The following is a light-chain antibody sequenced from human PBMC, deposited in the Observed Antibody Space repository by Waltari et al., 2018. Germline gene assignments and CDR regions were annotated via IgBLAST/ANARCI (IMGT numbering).Light chain of an antibody. V-gene: IGLV1-40*01. CDR1: SSNIGADYA. Sequence: QSVLTQPPSVSGAPGQRVPVSCTGSSSNIGADYAIHWYQQLPGSAPKLLIYGNTLRPSGVPDRFSVPKSATSAALAITGLHAGDEADYYCQSYDSSLSGFVFGTGTTVTVL. CDR2: GNT. J-gene: IGLJ1*01. CDR3: QSYDSSLSGFV.